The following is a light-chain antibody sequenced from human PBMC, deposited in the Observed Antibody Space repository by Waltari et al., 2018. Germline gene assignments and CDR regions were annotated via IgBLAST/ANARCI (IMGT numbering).Light chain of an antibody. J-gene: IGKJ1*01. CDR2: GAS. Sequence: EIVLTKSPGSLSSSPGESVTLSCRASQSVSRTLAWYQQKPGQAPRLLIFGASNRATGIPDRFSGSGSGTDFSLTISRLEPEDFAVYYCQHYVSLPATFGQGTKVEIK. CDR3: QHYVSLPAT. V-gene: IGKV3-20*01. CDR1: QSVSRT.